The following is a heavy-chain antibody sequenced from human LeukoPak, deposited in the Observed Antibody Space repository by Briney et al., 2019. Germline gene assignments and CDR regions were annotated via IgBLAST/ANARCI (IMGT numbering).Heavy chain of an antibody. D-gene: IGHD3-10*01. CDR1: GFTFSSYG. J-gene: IGHJ4*02. V-gene: IGHV3-33*01. CDR2: ILSDGSKE. CDR3: VKGRSGTLYYFDY. Sequence: GGSLRLSCAASGFTFSSYGMHWVRQAPGKGLEWVAVILSDGSKEFYTDSVKGRFTISRDNSKNTLYLQMNSLRAEDTAVYYCVKGRSGTLYYFDYWGQGTLVTVSS.